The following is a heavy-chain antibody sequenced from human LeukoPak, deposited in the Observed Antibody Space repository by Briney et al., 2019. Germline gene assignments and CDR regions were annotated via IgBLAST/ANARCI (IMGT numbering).Heavy chain of an antibody. CDR3: AKRGTRQLLQKYYFDC. CDR2: INSDGSST. V-gene: IGHV3-74*01. Sequence: GGSLRLPSAASGFTFSSYWMHWVSQAPGKGLVRVARINSDGSSTSYADSVKGRFTISRDNSKNTLYLQMNSLRAEDTAVYYCAKRGTRQLLQKYYFDCWGQETLVTVPS. CDR1: GFTFSSYW. J-gene: IGHJ4*02. D-gene: IGHD2-15*01.